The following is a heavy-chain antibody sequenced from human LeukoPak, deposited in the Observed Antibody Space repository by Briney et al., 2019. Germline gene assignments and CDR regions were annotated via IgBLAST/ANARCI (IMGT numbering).Heavy chain of an antibody. CDR3: ARGRRILVGDTNAGDFFDY. D-gene: IGHD1-26*01. V-gene: IGHV1-2*02. CDR2: INPNSGGT. CDR1: GYTFTGYY. J-gene: IGHJ4*02. Sequence: ASVKVSCKASGYTFTGYYMHWVRQAPGQGLEWMGWINPNSGGTNYAQKFQGRVTMTRDTSISTAYMSRLRSDDTAVYYCARGRRILVGDTNAGDFFDYWGQGTLVTVSS.